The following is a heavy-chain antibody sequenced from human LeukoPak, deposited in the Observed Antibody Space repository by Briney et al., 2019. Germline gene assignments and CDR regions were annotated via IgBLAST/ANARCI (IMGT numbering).Heavy chain of an antibody. CDR2: ISSSGTTI. J-gene: IGHJ4*02. Sequence: GGSLRLSCAASGFTFSSYEMNSVRQAPGKGREWGSYISSSGTTIYSADSVKGRFTISRDNAKNSLYLQMNSLRAEDTAVYYCAREGGDFDWLLSQPFDYWGQGTLVTVSS. V-gene: IGHV3-48*03. CDR1: GFTFSSYE. CDR3: AREGGDFDWLLSQPFDY. D-gene: IGHD3-9*01.